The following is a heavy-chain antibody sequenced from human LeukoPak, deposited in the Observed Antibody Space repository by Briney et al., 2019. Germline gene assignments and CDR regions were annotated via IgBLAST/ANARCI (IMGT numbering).Heavy chain of an antibody. Sequence: GGSLRLSCAASGFNSRTYGLHWVRQAPGKGLDWVATISYDGSSKYFADSVKGRFSISRDNSKNTMNLQMNSLRPDDTAVYYCAKSYHDYSNYFFGVDVWGHGTTVTVSS. CDR3: AKSYHDYSNYFFGVDV. D-gene: IGHD2-21*01. CDR1: GFNSRTYG. CDR2: ISYDGSSK. J-gene: IGHJ6*02. V-gene: IGHV3-30*18.